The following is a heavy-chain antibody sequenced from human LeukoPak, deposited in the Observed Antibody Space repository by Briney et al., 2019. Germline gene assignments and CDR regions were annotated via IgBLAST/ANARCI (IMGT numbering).Heavy chain of an antibody. CDR3: ARGVNWIDP. V-gene: IGHV4-59*01. CDR1: GGSISSYY. D-gene: IGHD3-16*01. Sequence: TSETLSLTCTVSGGSISSYYWSWIRQPPGKGLEWIGYIYYSGSTNYNPSLKSRVTISVDTSKNQFSLRLSSVTAADTAVYYCARGVNWIDPWGQGALVTVSS. J-gene: IGHJ5*02. CDR2: IYYSGST.